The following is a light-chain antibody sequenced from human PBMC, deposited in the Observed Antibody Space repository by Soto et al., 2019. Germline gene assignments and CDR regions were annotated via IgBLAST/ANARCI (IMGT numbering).Light chain of an antibody. CDR1: QSISTN. J-gene: IGKJ1*01. Sequence: EIVMTQSPATLSVSPGERVTLSCRASQSISTNLAWYQQKPGQGPRLLISGASTRVTGIPARFSGSGSGTEFTLTISSRQSEDLAVYFCQQYNNWPPWTFGQGTKVEIK. CDR3: QQYNNWPPWT. V-gene: IGKV3-15*01. CDR2: GAS.